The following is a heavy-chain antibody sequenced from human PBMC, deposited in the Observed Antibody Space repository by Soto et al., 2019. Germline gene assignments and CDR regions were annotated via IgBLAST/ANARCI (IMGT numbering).Heavy chain of an antibody. J-gene: IGHJ6*02. CDR3: AKGIAAARPHYYGMDV. Sequence: SETLSLTCTVSGESISSYYWSWTRQPAGKGLEWIGRIYISGSTDYNPSLKSRVSMSVDRSKNQFSLRLTSVTAADTAVYYCAKGIAAARPHYYGMDVWGQGTTVTVSS. CDR2: IYISGST. CDR1: GESISSYY. D-gene: IGHD6-13*01. V-gene: IGHV4-4*07.